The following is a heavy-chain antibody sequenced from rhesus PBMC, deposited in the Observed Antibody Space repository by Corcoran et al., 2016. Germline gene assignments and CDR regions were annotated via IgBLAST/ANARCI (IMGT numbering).Heavy chain of an antibody. J-gene: IGHJ4*01. Sequence: QVQLQESGPGLVKPSETLSLTCVVSGYSISSNYWSWIRQPLGKGLEWIGYISGSSGSTNYNPSLKSPVTISTDTSKHQVFLRRGSVTAADTAVYYCARDRGGSLFDYWGQGVLVTVSS. D-gene: IGHD1-44*02. CDR3: ARDRGGSLFDY. CDR1: GYSISSNY. CDR2: ISGSSGST. V-gene: IGHV4-147*01.